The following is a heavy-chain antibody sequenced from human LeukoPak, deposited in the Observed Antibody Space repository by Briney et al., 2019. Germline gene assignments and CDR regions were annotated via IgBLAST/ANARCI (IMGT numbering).Heavy chain of an antibody. CDR2: ICSTGTT. CDR1: VYSISSGGYY. CDR3: ARDRPDTTGPTTVGRFDP. Sequence: SETLSLTCSVSVYSISSGGYYWHWIRQHPEKGLEWIGYICSTGTTYYNPSLTSRLTMSLDTSKNQFSLKVTSVTAADTAVYFCARDRPDTTGPTTVGRFDPWGQGTLVTVSS. V-gene: IGHV4-31*03. J-gene: IGHJ5*02. D-gene: IGHD1-26*01.